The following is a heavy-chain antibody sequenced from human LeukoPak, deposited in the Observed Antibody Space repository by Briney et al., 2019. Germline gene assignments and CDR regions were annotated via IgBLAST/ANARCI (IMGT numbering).Heavy chain of an antibody. CDR3: ARLPRDGYNYYY. D-gene: IGHD5-24*01. J-gene: IGHJ4*02. Sequence: PSQTLSLTCTVSGGSISSGGYYWSWIRQHPGKGLEWIGYIYYSGSTYYNPSLKSRVTISVDTSKNQFSLKLSSVTAADTAVYYCARLPRDGYNYYYWGQGTLVTVSS. V-gene: IGHV4-31*03. CDR2: IYYSGST. CDR1: GGSISSGGYY.